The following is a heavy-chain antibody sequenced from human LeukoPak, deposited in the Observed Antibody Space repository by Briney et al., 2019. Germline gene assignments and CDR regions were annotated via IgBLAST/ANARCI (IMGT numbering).Heavy chain of an antibody. J-gene: IGHJ4*02. CDR2: IYYSGST. Sequence: SQSLSLTCTVSGGSISSGDYYWSWIRQPPGNGLEWIGYIYYSGSTYYNPSLKSRVTISVDTSKNQFSLKLSSVTAADTAVYYCASEGSGYYRIDYWGQGTLVTVSS. V-gene: IGHV4-30-4*01. D-gene: IGHD3-22*01. CDR3: ASEGSGYYRIDY. CDR1: GGSISSGDYY.